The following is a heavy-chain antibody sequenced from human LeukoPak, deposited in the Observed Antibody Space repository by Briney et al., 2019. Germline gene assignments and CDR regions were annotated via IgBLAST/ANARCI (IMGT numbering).Heavy chain of an antibody. CDR1: GYTFTSYG. CDR3: AXDGDIVVVPAARNWFXP. D-gene: IGHD2-2*01. J-gene: IGHJ5*02. Sequence: ASVKVSCKASGYTFTSYGISWVRQAPGQGLEWMGWISAYNGNTNYAQKLQGRVTMTTDTSTSTAYMELRSLRSDDTAVYYCAXDGDIVVVPAARNWFXPXGQGTLXXXS. CDR2: ISAYNGNT. V-gene: IGHV1-18*01.